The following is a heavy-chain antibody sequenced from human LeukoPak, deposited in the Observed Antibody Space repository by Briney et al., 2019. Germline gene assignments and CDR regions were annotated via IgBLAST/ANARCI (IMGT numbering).Heavy chain of an antibody. CDR1: GFTFDDYA. CDR2: ISWNGVSI. V-gene: IGHV3-9*03. CDR3: AKGGTIFGVANFDY. Sequence: GRSLRLSCAASGFTFDDYAMHWVRQAPGKGLEWVSGISWNGVSIGYADSVKGRFTISRDNAKNSLYLQMNSLRAEDMALYYCAKGGTIFGVANFDYWGQGTLVTVSS. D-gene: IGHD3-3*01. J-gene: IGHJ4*02.